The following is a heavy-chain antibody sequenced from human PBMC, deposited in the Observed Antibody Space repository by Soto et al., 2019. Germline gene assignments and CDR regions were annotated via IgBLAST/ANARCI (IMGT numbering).Heavy chain of an antibody. CDR1: GYTFTYYY. V-gene: IGHV1-46*01. CDR3: ARLPHD. CDR2: INPETGTT. Sequence: ASVKVSCKASGYTFTYYYMHWVRQAPGQGLEWMGIINPETGTTNYAQKFQGRVNMTTDTSTSTVYMELTSLTSGDTALYYCARLPHDWGQGTLVTVYS. J-gene: IGHJ4*02.